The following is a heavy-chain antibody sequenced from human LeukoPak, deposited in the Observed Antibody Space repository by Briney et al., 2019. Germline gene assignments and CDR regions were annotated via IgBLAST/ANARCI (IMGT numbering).Heavy chain of an antibody. V-gene: IGHV3-30*18. J-gene: IGHJ4*02. CDR3: AKEKIPIDWRAAAGGIDY. CDR1: GFTFSSYG. D-gene: IGHD6-13*01. CDR2: ISYDGSNK. Sequence: GRSLRLSCAASGFTFSSYGMHWVRQAPGNGLEWVAVISYDGSNKYYADSVKGRFTISRDNSKNTLYLQMNSLRAEDTAVYYCAKEKIPIDWRAAAGGIDYWGQGTLVTVSS.